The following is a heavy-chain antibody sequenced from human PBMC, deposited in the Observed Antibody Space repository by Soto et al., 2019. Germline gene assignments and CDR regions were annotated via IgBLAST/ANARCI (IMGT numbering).Heavy chain of an antibody. CDR1: GVTPNIYT. J-gene: IGHJ3*02. CDR2: ISGSGGST. Sequence: GGSLRVSCAASGVTPNIYTRSWVRQDPRKGLEWVSSISGSGGSTYYADSVEGHFTISRDSFKNTLYLQMNSVRAEDTAIYYCAKDRWRDGDHATLDAFEIWRQVTMVTVS. CDR3: AKDRWRDGDHATLDAFEI. D-gene: IGHD4-17*01. V-gene: IGHV3-23*01.